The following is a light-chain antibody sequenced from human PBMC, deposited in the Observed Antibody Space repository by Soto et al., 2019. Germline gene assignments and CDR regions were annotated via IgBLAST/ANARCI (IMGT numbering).Light chain of an antibody. J-gene: IGKJ4*01. CDR2: AAS. CDR3: QQYGSSPRT. Sequence: EIVLTQSPDTLSLSPGEGATLSCRASQSLSSNFLAWYQQRPGRAPRLLIYAASSRATGIPDRFSGSGSGTDFTLTIRRLEPEDFAVYYCQQYGSSPRTFGGGTKAEIK. CDR1: QSLSSNF. V-gene: IGKV3-20*01.